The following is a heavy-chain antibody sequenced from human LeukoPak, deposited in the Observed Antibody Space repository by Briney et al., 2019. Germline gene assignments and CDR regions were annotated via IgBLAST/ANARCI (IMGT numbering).Heavy chain of an antibody. J-gene: IGHJ4*02. V-gene: IGHV1-18*01. Sequence: GASVKVSCKASGYTFTSYGISWFRQAPGQGLEWMGWISTYNADTDYAQKFQGRVTMTTETSTSTAYMELRSLISDDTAVYYCASHSSGWSDGNFDYWGQGTLVTVSS. CDR2: ISTYNADT. CDR3: ASHSSGWSDGNFDY. CDR1: GYTFTSYG. D-gene: IGHD6-19*01.